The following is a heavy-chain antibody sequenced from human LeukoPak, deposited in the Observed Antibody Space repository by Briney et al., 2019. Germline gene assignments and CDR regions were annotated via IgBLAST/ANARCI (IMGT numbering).Heavy chain of an antibody. CDR3: MMRIAQTKPGGFFDY. J-gene: IGHJ4*02. D-gene: IGHD6-13*01. CDR2: IQPDGGEK. Sequence: GGSLRLSCAASGFSFSSYSMIWDRQAPGMGLEWVANIQPDGGEKHYVDSVKGGFSISRDNPKNSLFLQMDALRAEDTAVYYCMMRIAQTKPGGFFDYWGQGTLFTVSS. CDR1: GFSFSSYS. V-gene: IGHV3-7*01.